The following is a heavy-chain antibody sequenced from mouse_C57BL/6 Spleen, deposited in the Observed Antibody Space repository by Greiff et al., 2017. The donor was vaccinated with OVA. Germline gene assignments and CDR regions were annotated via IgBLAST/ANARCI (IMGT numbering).Heavy chain of an antibody. Sequence: VQLQQSGAELARPGASVKMSCKASGYTFTSYTMHWVKQRPGQGLEWIGYINPSSGYTKYNQKFKDKSTLTADKYASTAYMQLSSLTSEDTAVYYCERLELGRRSNYWGQGTTLTVSS. D-gene: IGHD4-1*01. CDR1: GYTFTSYT. V-gene: IGHV1-4*01. CDR3: ERLELGRRSNY. CDR2: INPSSGYT. J-gene: IGHJ2*01.